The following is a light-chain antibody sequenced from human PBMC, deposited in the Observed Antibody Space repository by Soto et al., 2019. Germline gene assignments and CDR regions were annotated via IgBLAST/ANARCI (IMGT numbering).Light chain of an antibody. CDR2: GAS. CDR1: QSVSSTY. Sequence: EIVLTQSPGTLSLSPVERATLSCRASQSVSSTYLIWYQQKPGQAPRLLIYGASSRATGVPDRFSGGGSGTDFTLTISRLEPEDFAVYYCQQYGGSPAITFGQGTRLEIK. V-gene: IGKV3-20*01. CDR3: QQYGGSPAIT. J-gene: IGKJ5*01.